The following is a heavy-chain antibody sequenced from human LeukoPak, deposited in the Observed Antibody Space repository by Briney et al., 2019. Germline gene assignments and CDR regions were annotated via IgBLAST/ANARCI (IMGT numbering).Heavy chain of an antibody. J-gene: IGHJ3*02. Sequence: ASVRVSCKASGFTFRDYYVEWVRQVPGQGLEWVGWMYFNSGATRYAPKFQGRVTLTGDTSINTVYMELVSLGSDDTAMYYCAREVSSASGQDWYAFDIWGQETMVTVSS. CDR2: MYFNSGAT. V-gene: IGHV1-2*02. CDR3: AREVSSASGQDWYAFDI. D-gene: IGHD5-12*01. CDR1: GFTFRDYY.